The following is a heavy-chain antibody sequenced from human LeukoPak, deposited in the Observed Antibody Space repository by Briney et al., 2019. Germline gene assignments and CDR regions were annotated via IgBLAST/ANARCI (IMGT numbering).Heavy chain of an antibody. CDR1: GYTFTTYA. CDR3: ARYYYDSSGYIYMDV. V-gene: IGHV7-4-1*02. CDR2: INTKTGNP. D-gene: IGHD3-22*01. J-gene: IGHJ6*03. Sequence: ASVKVSCKASGYTFTTYAMNWVRQAPRQGLEWMGWINTKTGNPKYAQGFTGRFVFSLDTSVSTAYLQISSLKAEDTAVYYCARYYYDSSGYIYMDVWGKGTTVTVS.